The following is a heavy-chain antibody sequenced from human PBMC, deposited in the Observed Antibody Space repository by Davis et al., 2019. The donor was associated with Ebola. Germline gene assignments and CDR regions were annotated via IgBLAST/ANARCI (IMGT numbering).Heavy chain of an antibody. J-gene: IGHJ4*02. D-gene: IGHD3-10*01. V-gene: IGHV1-46*03. Sequence: ASVKVSCKASGYTFTSYYMHWVRQAPGQGLEWMGIINPTDGTTRYAQRFQGRITMTRDTSTSTVYMELSSLRSDDTAVYYCARNNYGSGSSLDNWGQGTLVTVSS. CDR3: ARNNYGSGSSLDN. CDR1: GYTFTSYY. CDR2: INPTDGTT.